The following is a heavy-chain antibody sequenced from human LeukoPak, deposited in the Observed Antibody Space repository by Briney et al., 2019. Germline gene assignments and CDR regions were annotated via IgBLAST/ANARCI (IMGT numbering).Heavy chain of an antibody. D-gene: IGHD3-9*01. J-gene: IGHJ4*02. Sequence: GGSLRLSCAASGFTFSSYSMNWVRQAPGKGLEWVSSISSSSSYIHYADSVKGRFTISRDNAKNSLYLQMNSLRAEDTAVYYCAREESVRYIQGPFDYWGQGTLVTVSS. CDR2: ISSSSSYI. CDR3: AREESVRYIQGPFDY. CDR1: GFTFSSYS. V-gene: IGHV3-21*01.